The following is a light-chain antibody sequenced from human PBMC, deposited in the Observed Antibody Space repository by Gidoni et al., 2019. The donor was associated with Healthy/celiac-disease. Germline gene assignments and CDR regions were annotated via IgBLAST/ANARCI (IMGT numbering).Light chain of an antibody. J-gene: IGKJ4*01. V-gene: IGKV1-39*01. CDR1: QSISSY. CDR2: AAS. Sequence: DIQMTQSPSSLSASVGDRVTITCRASQSISSYLNWYQQKPGKAPKLLIYAASSLKSGVPSRFSGSGSGTDFTLTISSLQPEDFATYYCQQSYSTVDTFGGGTKVEIK. CDR3: QQSYSTVDT.